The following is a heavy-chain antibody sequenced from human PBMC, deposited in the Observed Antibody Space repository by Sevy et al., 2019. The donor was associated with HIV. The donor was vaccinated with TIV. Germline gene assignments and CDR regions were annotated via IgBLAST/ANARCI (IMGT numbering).Heavy chain of an antibody. CDR1: GFTFSSFA. D-gene: IGHD1-26*01. CDR3: ARPTPRIAPSSAAFFDY. V-gene: IGHV3-23*01. Sequence: GGSLRLSCAASGFTFSSFAMSWVRHIPGKGLEWVSTINGRGGSAYYADSVKGRFTLSRDNPNNTVFLQMNRLRAEDTAVYYCARPTPRIAPSSAAFFDYWGQGTLVTVSS. CDR2: INGRGGSA. J-gene: IGHJ4*02.